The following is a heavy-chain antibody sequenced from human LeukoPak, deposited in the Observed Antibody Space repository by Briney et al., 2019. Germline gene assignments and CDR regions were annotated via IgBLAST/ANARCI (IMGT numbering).Heavy chain of an antibody. CDR2: IYTSGST. CDR3: ARVSQLGIPDY. Sequence: SETLSLTCTVSGGSISSGSYYWSWIRQPAGKGLEWIGRIYTSGSTNYNPSLKSRVTISVDTSKNQFSLKLSSVTAADTAVYYCARVSQLGIPDYWDQGTLVTVSS. V-gene: IGHV4-61*02. J-gene: IGHJ4*02. CDR1: GGSISSGSYY. D-gene: IGHD7-27*01.